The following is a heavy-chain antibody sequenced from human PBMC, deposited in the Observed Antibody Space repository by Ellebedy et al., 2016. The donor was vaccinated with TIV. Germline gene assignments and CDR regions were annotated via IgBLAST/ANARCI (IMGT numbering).Heavy chain of an antibody. Sequence: GESLKISCKGSGYSFTSYWIGWVRQMPGKGLEWMGIIYPGDSDTRYSPSFQGQVTISADKSISTAYLQWSSLKASDTAMYYCARQPLYCNGGSCYPDYWGQGTLVTVSS. V-gene: IGHV5-51*01. CDR1: GYSFTSYW. CDR3: ARQPLYCNGGSCYPDY. D-gene: IGHD2-15*01. CDR2: IYPGDSDT. J-gene: IGHJ4*02.